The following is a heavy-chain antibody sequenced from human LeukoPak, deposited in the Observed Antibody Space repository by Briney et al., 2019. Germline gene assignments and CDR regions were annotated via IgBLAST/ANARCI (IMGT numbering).Heavy chain of an antibody. D-gene: IGHD6-19*01. Sequence: ASVKVSCKVSGYTLTELSMHWVRQAPGKGLEWMGGFDPEDGETIYAQKFQGRVTMTEDTSTDTAYMELSSLRSEDTAVYYCATGEVKQWLAQRDYWGQGTLVTVSS. CDR1: GYTLTELS. CDR2: FDPEDGET. V-gene: IGHV1-24*01. CDR3: ATGEVKQWLAQRDY. J-gene: IGHJ4*02.